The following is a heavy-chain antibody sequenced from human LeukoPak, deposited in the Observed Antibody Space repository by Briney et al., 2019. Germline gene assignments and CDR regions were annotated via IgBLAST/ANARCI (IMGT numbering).Heavy chain of an antibody. CDR2: ISSSSSYI. J-gene: IGHJ4*02. CDR3: ARDLGVSGAVAEFDY. CDR1: GFTFSSYS. D-gene: IGHD6-19*01. Sequence: GGSLRLSCAASGFTFSSYSMNWVRQAPGKGPEWVSSISSSSSYIYYADSAKGRFTISRDNAKNSLYLQMNSLRAEDTAVYYCARDLGVSGAVAEFDYWGQGTLVTVSS. V-gene: IGHV3-21*01.